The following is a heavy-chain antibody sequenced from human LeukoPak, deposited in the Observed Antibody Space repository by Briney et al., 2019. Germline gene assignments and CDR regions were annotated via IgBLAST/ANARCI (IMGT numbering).Heavy chain of an antibody. D-gene: IGHD3-10*01. CDR1: GGSISSSSYY. J-gene: IGHJ4*02. Sequence: KPSETLSLTCTVSGGSISSSSYYWGWIRQPPGKGLEWIGSIYYSGSTYYNPSLKSRVTISVDTSKNQFSLKLSSVTAADTAVYYCARLRVGDGRVDYWGQGTLVTVSS. CDR3: ARLRVGDGRVDY. V-gene: IGHV4-39*01. CDR2: IYYSGST.